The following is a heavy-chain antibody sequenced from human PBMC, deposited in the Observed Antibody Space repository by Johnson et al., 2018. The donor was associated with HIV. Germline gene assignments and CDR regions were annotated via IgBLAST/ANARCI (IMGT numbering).Heavy chain of an antibody. CDR1: GFTFSTCA. Sequence: QVQLVESGGGLVQPGGSLRLSCAASGFTFSTCAMHWVRQAPGKGLEWVAVISYDGSNKYHADSVKGRFTISRDNSKNTLYLQMNSLRPEDTAAYYCATIAAHGAAFDIWGQGTVVTVSS. CDR3: ATIAAHGAAFDI. J-gene: IGHJ3*02. D-gene: IGHD6-25*01. V-gene: IGHV3-30*04. CDR2: ISYDGSNK.